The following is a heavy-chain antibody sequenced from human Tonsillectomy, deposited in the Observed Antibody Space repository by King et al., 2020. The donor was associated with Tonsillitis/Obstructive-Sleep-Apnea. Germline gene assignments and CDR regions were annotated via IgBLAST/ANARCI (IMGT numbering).Heavy chain of an antibody. Sequence: VQLVESGGGLVQPGGSLRLSCAASGFTFSSYWMSWVRQAPGKGLEWVAKIKQDGSGQYCVDSVKGRFTISRDNAKNSLYLQMNSLRAEDTAVYYCAREGVYYSFDYWGQGTLVTVSS. CDR1: GFTFSSYW. J-gene: IGHJ4*02. D-gene: IGHD2-8*01. V-gene: IGHV3-7*03. CDR2: IKQDGSGQ. CDR3: AREGVYYSFDY.